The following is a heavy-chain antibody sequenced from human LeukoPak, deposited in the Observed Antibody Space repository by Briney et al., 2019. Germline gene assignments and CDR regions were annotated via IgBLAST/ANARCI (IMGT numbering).Heavy chain of an antibody. J-gene: IGHJ5*02. CDR1: GGSISGGDYY. CDR2: IYYSGST. CDR3: ARSRDSTYYYDSSGSWFDP. D-gene: IGHD3-22*01. Sequence: SETLSLTCTVSGGSISGGDYYWSWIRQPPGKGLEWIGYIYYSGSTYYNPSLKSRVTISVDTSKNQFSLKLSSVTAADTAVYYCARSRDSTYYYDSSGSWFDPWGQGTLVTVSS. V-gene: IGHV4-30-4*01.